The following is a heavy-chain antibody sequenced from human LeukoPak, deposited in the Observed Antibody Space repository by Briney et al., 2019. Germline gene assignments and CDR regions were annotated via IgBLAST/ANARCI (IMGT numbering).Heavy chain of an antibody. V-gene: IGHV4-61*02. CDR1: GGSISSGSYY. CDR2: IYTSGST. J-gene: IGHJ5*02. CDR3: ARAHVTIFDSWFDP. Sequence: SQTLSLTCTVSGGSISSGSYYWSWIRQPAGKGLEWIGRIYTSGSTNYNPSLKSRVTISVDTSKNQFSLKLSSVTAADTAVYYCARAHVTIFDSWFDPWGQGTLVTVSS. D-gene: IGHD3-3*01.